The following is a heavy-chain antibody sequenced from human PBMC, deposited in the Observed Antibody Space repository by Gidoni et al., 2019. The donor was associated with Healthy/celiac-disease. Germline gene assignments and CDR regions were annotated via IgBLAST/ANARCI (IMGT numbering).Heavy chain of an antibody. CDR3: ATRGIAVAGEEY. CDR1: GYTLTELS. D-gene: IGHD6-19*01. Sequence: QVQLVQSGAEVKKPGASVKVSCTVSGYTLTELSMHWVRQAPGKGLEWMGGFDPEDGETIFAQKFQGRVTMTEDTSTDTAYMELSSLRSEDTAVYYCATRGIAVAGEEYWGQGTLVTVSS. CDR2: FDPEDGET. J-gene: IGHJ4*02. V-gene: IGHV1-24*01.